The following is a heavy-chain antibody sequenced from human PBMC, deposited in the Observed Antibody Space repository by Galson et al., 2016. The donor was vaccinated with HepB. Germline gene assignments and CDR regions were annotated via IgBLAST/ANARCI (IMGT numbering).Heavy chain of an antibody. CDR1: GFPFSRYG. V-gene: IGHV3-21*01. CDR3: ARDRGYSGYGAYNWFDA. Sequence: SLRLSCAASGFPFSRYGMNWVRQAPGTGLEWVSSISCSGAFIYYADSPKGRFTISRDNAKDSLYLQINSLRGEDTAVYYCARDRGYSGYGAYNWFDAWGQGTLVTVSS. J-gene: IGHJ5*02. D-gene: IGHD5-12*01. CDR2: ISCSGAFI.